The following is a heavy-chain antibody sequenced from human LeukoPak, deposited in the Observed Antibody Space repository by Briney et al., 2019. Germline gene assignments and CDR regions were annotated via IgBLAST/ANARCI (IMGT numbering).Heavy chain of an antibody. CDR1: GFIFKKYW. V-gene: IGHV3-7*01. Sequence: GGSLRLSCAASGFIFKKYWMNWVRQVPGKGLECLANIKEDGSETYYADSVKGRFTISRDNAKNSLYLQMNSLRAEDTAVYYCARDGDSFDYWGQGTLVTVSS. D-gene: IGHD3-3*01. CDR3: ARDGDSFDY. J-gene: IGHJ4*02. CDR2: IKEDGSET.